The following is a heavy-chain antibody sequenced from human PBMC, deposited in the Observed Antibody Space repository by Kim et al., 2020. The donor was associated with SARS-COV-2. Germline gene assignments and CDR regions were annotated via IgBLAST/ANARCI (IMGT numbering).Heavy chain of an antibody. V-gene: IGHV1-3*01. CDR2: NT. D-gene: IGHD5-12*01. Sequence: NTQYAQKFQGRVTITRDTSASTAYMELSSLRSEDTAEYYCARKVATMSDYWGQGTLVTVSS. J-gene: IGHJ4*02. CDR3: ARKVATMSDY.